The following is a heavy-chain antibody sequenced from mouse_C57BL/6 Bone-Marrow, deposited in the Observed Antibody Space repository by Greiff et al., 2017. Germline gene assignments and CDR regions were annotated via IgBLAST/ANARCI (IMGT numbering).Heavy chain of an antibody. V-gene: IGHV1-80*01. Sequence: VQLQQSGAELVKPGDTVKFSGKASGYAFSSYWMNWVKQRPGKSLEWIGQMYPGDGDTNYKGKFKGKATRSADNSSSTAYMQLISLTSGDSAVYFCARGAYWGQGTLVTVSA. CDR3: ARGAY. CDR1: GYAFSSYW. CDR2: MYPGDGDT. J-gene: IGHJ3*01.